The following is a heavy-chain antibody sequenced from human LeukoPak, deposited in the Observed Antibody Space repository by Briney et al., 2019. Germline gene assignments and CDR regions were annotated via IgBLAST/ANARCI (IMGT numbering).Heavy chain of an antibody. CDR2: IIPIFGTA. CDR3: AITSNYDILTADY. J-gene: IGHJ4*02. CDR1: GGTFSSYA. Sequence: GASVKVSCKASGGTFSSYAISWVRQAPGQGLEWMGRIIPIFGTANYAQKFQGRVTITTDESTSTAYMELSSLRSEDTAVYYCAITSNYDILTADYWGQGTLVTVSS. D-gene: IGHD3-9*01. V-gene: IGHV1-69*05.